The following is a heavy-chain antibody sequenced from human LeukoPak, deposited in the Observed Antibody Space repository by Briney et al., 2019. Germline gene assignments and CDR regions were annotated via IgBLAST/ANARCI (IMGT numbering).Heavy chain of an antibody. J-gene: IGHJ5*02. V-gene: IGHV4-34*01. Sequence: SETLSLTCAVYGGSFSGYYWSWIRQPPGKGLEWIGEINHNGSTNYNPSLKSRVTISVDTSKNQFSLKLSSVTAADTAVYYCARGRTQWLLYGNWFDPWGQGTLVTVSS. CDR2: INHNGST. D-gene: IGHD3-3*01. CDR1: GGSFSGYY. CDR3: ARGRTQWLLYGNWFDP.